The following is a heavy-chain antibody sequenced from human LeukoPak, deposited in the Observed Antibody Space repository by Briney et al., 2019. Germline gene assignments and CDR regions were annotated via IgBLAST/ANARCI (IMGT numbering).Heavy chain of an antibody. Sequence: PGRSLRLSCAASGFTFSTYPMHWVRQAPGKGLEWVAVIADDGKDKHYVESVKGRFTISRDNSKNTLYLQMNSLRVEDTAVYYRARDRHIAAAGYYFDYWGQGTLVTVSS. J-gene: IGHJ4*02. CDR2: IADDGKDK. CDR1: GFTFSTYP. V-gene: IGHV3-30*04. D-gene: IGHD6-25*01. CDR3: ARDRHIAAAGYYFDY.